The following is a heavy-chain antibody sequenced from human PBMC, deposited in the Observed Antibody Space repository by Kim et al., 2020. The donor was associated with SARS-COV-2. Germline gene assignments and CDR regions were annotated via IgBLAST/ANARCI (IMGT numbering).Heavy chain of an antibody. CDR1: GVPISTYY. D-gene: IGHD5-12*01. CDR2: IYDSGST. Sequence: SETLSLTCTVSGVPISTYYWSWIRQSPGKGLEWIGYIYDSGSTNSNPSLRSRVTISLDASKNQFSLKLSSMTAADTAVYYCATLGGGFWGQGTLITVSS. CDR3: ATLGGGF. J-gene: IGHJ4*02. V-gene: IGHV4-59*03.